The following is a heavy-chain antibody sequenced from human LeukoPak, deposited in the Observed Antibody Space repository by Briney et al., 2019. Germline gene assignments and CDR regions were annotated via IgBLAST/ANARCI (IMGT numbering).Heavy chain of an antibody. Sequence: GGSLRLSCAASGFTFDNYAMHWVRQAPGKGLEWVSGISWNSGSTGYVASVKGRFTISRDNAKNSLYLRMDSLRAEDMALYYCAKDVSLGFCSGGSCSVHFDYWGQGTLVTVSS. V-gene: IGHV3-9*03. CDR1: GFTFDNYA. CDR2: ISWNSGST. CDR3: AKDVSLGFCSGGSCSVHFDY. D-gene: IGHD2-15*01. J-gene: IGHJ4*02.